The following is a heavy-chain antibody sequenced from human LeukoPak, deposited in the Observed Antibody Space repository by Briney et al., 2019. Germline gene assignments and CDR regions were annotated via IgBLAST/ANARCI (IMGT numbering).Heavy chain of an antibody. CDR3: ARDKEADEGSKFDY. Sequence: PGGSLRLSCAASGSTFSRYWMTWVRQAPGKGLEWVANIKEDGSETYYVDSVKGRFTISRDNAKKSLYLQMNSLRAEDTAVYYCARDKEADEGSKFDYWGQGTLVTVSS. J-gene: IGHJ4*02. D-gene: IGHD2-15*01. CDR2: IKEDGSET. V-gene: IGHV3-7*03. CDR1: GSTFSRYW.